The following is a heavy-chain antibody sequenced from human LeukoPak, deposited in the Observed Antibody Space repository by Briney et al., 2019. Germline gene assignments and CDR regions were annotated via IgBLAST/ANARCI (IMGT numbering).Heavy chain of an antibody. V-gene: IGHV4-39*01. CDR1: GGSISTSSYY. CDR2: IYYSGST. CDR3: ARLSREQWLVRGYFDL. Sequence: SETLSLTCTVSGGSISTSSYYWGWIRQTPGKGLEWIGSIYYSGSTYYNPSHKSPVTISVDTSKNQFSLKLSSVTAADTAVYYCARLSREQWLVRGYFDLWGRGTLVTVSS. J-gene: IGHJ2*01. D-gene: IGHD6-19*01.